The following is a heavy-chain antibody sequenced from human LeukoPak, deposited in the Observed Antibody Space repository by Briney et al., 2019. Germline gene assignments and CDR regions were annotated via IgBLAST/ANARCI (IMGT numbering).Heavy chain of an antibody. CDR3: AKGSSNWLDHYYFDF. D-gene: IGHD6-13*01. CDR2: ISDSGGST. Sequence: GGSPRLSCAASGFTVSSNYMSWVRQAPGKGLAWVSAISDSGGSTQYADSVKGRFTISRDNSKNTLYLQMNSLRVEDTAVYYCAKGSSNWLDHYYFDFWGQGTLVTVSS. CDR1: GFTVSSNY. J-gene: IGHJ4*02. V-gene: IGHV3-23*01.